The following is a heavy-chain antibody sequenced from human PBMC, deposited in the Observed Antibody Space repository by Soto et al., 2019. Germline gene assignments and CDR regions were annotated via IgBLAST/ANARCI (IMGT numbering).Heavy chain of an antibody. V-gene: IGHV1-3*01. CDR2: INAGNGNT. CDR1: GYTFTSYA. CDR3: ARDRYYGSATYYILSNFDY. D-gene: IGHD3-10*01. Sequence: ASVKVSCKASGYTFTSYAIHWVRQAPGQGLEWMGWINAGNGNTKYSQNFQGRVTITRDTSAGTAYMELSSLRSEDTAVYYCARDRYYGSATYYILSNFDYWGQGALVTVSS. J-gene: IGHJ4*02.